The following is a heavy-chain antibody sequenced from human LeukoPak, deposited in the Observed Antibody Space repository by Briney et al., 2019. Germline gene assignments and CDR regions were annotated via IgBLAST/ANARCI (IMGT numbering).Heavy chain of an antibody. Sequence: GGSLRLSCAASGFTLSRYWMHWVRQAPGKGLVWVSRINSDGSTTTYADSVKGRLTISRDYAKNTLYLQMNSLRAEDTAVYYCARIGYYYDSSGYYSVHFDYWGQGTLVTVSS. CDR3: ARIGYYYDSSGYYSVHFDY. CDR2: INSDGSTT. D-gene: IGHD3-22*01. J-gene: IGHJ4*02. V-gene: IGHV3-74*01. CDR1: GFTLSRYW.